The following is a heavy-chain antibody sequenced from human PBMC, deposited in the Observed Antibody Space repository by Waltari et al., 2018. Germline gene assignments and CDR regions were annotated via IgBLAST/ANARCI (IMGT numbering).Heavy chain of an antibody. CDR3: ARDRGRGLYLDT. CDR1: GDSMSDTDW. V-gene: IGHV4-4*02. J-gene: IGHJ4*02. Sequence: QLHLEQLGPGLVKPSETLSLICAVSGDSMSDTDWWSWVRQSPEKGLEWIGQVHRSGRTNFNPSFASRVTVSLDTSTAHFSLKVTSVTAADTAVYYCARDRGRGLYLDTWGQGILVTVST. CDR2: VHRSGRT. D-gene: IGHD2-15*01.